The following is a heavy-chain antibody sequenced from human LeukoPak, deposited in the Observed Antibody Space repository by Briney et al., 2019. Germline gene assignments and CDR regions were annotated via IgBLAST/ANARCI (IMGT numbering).Heavy chain of an antibody. CDR3: AKTWVMVAATPNFDY. CDR1: GFTFSSYA. D-gene: IGHD2-15*01. J-gene: IGHJ4*02. CDR2: ISGSGSNT. V-gene: IGHV3-23*01. Sequence: GASLRLSCAASGFTFSSYAMSWVRQAPGKGLEWVSTISGSGSNTYYADSVTGRFTISRDNSKNTLSLQMNSLRAEDTALYYCAKTWVMVAATPNFDYWGQGTQVTISS.